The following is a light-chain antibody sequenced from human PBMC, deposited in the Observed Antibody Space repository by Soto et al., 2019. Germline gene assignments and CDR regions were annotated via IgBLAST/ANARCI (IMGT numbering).Light chain of an antibody. CDR1: QSVSSPY. CDR3: QQYGSSPFT. J-gene: IGKJ3*01. V-gene: IGKV3-20*01. CDR2: GAS. Sequence: EVVLTQSPVTLSLSPGERATLSCRASQSVSSPYLAWYQQKPGQPPRLLIYGASRRDTDIPDRFIGSGSGTEFTLTIARLAPEDFAMYYCQQYGSSPFTFGPGTKVDI.